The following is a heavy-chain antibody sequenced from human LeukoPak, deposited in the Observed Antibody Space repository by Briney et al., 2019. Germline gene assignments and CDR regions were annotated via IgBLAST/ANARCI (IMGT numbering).Heavy chain of an antibody. D-gene: IGHD2-15*01. V-gene: IGHV1-2*02. CDR1: GYTFTSYY. J-gene: IGHJ4*02. Sequence: SVKVSCKASGYTFTSYYMHWVRQAPGQGLEWMGWINPNSGGTNYAQKFQGRVTMTRDTSISTAYMELSRLRSDDTAVYYCARFCSGGSCSNGDGFDYWGQGTLVTVSS. CDR3: ARFCSGGSCSNGDGFDY. CDR2: INPNSGGT.